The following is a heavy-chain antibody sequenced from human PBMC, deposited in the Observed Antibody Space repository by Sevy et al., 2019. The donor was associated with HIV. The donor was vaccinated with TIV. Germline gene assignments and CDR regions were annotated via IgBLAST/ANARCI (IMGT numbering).Heavy chain of an antibody. D-gene: IGHD1-1*01. CDR3: ARVSRDGYNWDAFDV. CDR1: GFTFSSYG. Sequence: GGSLRLSCAASGFTFSSYGMHWVLQAPGKGLEWVAVGWYDGSNTNYSNSGMGRFTISRDNSKNTLYLQMNSLRAEDTAVYYCARVSRDGYNWDAFDVWGQGTMVTVS. CDR2: GWYDGSNT. J-gene: IGHJ3*01. V-gene: IGHV3-33*01.